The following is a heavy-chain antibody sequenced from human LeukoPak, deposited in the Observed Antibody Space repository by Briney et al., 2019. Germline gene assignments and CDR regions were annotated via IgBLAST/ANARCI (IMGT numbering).Heavy chain of an antibody. D-gene: IGHD1-26*01. Sequence: GGSLRRSCAAFGFSFSDVWMSWVRQAPGKGLEWVGLIKSKTDGGTTDYAAPVKGRFSISRDDSENMLYLQMNSLKTEDTAVYYCTTSGNKFYGFDYWGQGTLVTVSS. J-gene: IGHJ4*02. CDR2: IKSKTDGGTT. V-gene: IGHV3-15*01. CDR1: GFSFSDVW. CDR3: TTSGNKFYGFDY.